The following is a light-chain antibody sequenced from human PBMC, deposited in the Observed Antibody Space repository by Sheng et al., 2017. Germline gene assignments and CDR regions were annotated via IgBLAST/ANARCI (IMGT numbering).Light chain of an antibody. Sequence: EIVMTQSPATLSVSPGERATLSCRASQSVSSNLAWYQQKPGQAPRLLIYGASTRATGIPARFSGSGSGTEFTLTISSLQSEDFAVYYCQQYNNWPRTFGPRDRRWKSN. V-gene: IGKV3-15*01. CDR2: GAS. J-gene: IGKJ1*01. CDR3: QQYNNWPRT. CDR1: QSVSSN.